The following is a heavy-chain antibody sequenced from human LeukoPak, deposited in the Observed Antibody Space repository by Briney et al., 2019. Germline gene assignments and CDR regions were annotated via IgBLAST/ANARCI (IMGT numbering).Heavy chain of an antibody. J-gene: IGHJ4*02. CDR1: GFTFSSYA. D-gene: IGHD2-15*01. V-gene: IGHV3-23*01. CDR2: ITGSGGST. Sequence: GGSLRLSCAASGFTFSSYAMSWVRQAPGKGLGWVSVITGSGGSTYYADSVKGRFTLSRDNSKNTLYLQMKSQRAEDTAVYYCATDPLLDYWGQGTLVTVSS. CDR3: ATDPLLDY.